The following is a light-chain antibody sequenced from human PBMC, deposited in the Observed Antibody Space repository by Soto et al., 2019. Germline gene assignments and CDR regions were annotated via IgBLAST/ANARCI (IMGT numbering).Light chain of an antibody. CDR3: QQYNSYWT. CDR1: QSISNR. J-gene: IGKJ1*01. Sequence: DIQMTQSPSTLSASVGYGVTITCRASQSISNRLAWYQQRPGKAPKYLIYDASTLDSGAPSRFSGSGSGTEFTLTISSLQPDDFATYYCQQYNSYWTFGQGTKVDIK. V-gene: IGKV1-5*01. CDR2: DAS.